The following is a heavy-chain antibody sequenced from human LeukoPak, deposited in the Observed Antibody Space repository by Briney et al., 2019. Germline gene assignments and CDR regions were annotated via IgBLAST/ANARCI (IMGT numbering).Heavy chain of an antibody. CDR2: IYYSGST. J-gene: IGHJ4*02. V-gene: IGHV4-39*01. Sequence: SETLSLTCTVSGGSISSSSYYWGWIRQPPGKGLEWIGSIYYSGSTYYNPSLKSRVTISVDTSKNQFSLKLSSVTAADTAVYYCARQGVYCSSTSCYPDYWGQGTLVTVSS. D-gene: IGHD2-2*01. CDR3: ARQGVYCSSTSCYPDY. CDR1: GGSISSSSYY.